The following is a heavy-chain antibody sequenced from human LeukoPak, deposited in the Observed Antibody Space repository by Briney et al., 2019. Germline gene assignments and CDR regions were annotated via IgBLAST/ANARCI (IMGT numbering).Heavy chain of an antibody. J-gene: IGHJ4*02. CDR2: INQNGGQS. CDR1: GFSFSNYW. CDR3: VKNSGWYCLDY. Sequence: GGSLRLSCEASGFSFSNYWMTWVRQAPGKGLEWVADINQNGGQSYYVDSVKGRFTLSKDNAKNSLFLQLNSLRAEDTAVYYCVKNSGWYCLDYWGQGITVIVSS. V-gene: IGHV3-7*03. D-gene: IGHD6-13*01.